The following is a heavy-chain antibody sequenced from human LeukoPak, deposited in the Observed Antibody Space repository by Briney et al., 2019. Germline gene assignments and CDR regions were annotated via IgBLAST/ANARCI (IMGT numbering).Heavy chain of an antibody. D-gene: IGHD6-13*01. Sequence: ASVKVSCKASGYTFTDYYMHWVRQAPGQGLEWMGWINPNSGGTNSAQKFQGRVTMTRDTSISTAYMELSRLRSDDTAVYYCAGSSSWYGGGAFDIWGQGTMVTVSS. CDR1: GYTFTDYY. CDR3: AGSSSWYGGGAFDI. V-gene: IGHV1-2*02. J-gene: IGHJ3*02. CDR2: INPNSGGT.